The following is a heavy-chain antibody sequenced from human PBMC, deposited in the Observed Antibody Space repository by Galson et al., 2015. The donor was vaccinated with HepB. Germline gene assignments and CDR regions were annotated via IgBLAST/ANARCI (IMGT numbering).Heavy chain of an antibody. CDR2: IRSKANSYAT. V-gene: IGHV3-73*01. CDR3: TRLPIYCSSTSCSHFDY. D-gene: IGHD2-2*01. CDR1: GFTFSGSA. Sequence: SLRLSCAASGFTFSGSAMHWVRQASGKGLEWVGRIRSKANSYATAYAASVKGRFTISRDDSKNTAYLQMNSLKTEDTAVYYCTRLPIYCSSTSCSHFDYWGQGTLVTVSS. J-gene: IGHJ4*02.